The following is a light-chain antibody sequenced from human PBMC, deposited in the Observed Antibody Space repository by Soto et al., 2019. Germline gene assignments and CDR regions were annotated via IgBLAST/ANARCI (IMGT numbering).Light chain of an antibody. Sequence: EIVLTQSPATLSLSPGERATLSCRASQSVGSYLAWYQQKPGQAPRLLIYDASNRATGIPARFSGSGSGTDFTLTISSLEPEDFAVYYCQPRSNWPLTFGGGTKVEIK. J-gene: IGKJ4*01. CDR3: QPRSNWPLT. V-gene: IGKV3-11*01. CDR1: QSVGSY. CDR2: DAS.